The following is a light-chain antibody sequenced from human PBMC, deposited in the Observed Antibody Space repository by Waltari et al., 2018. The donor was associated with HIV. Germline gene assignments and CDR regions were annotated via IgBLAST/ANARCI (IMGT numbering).Light chain of an antibody. CDR1: QSVSSNY. CDR3: QQDGTSPPT. Sequence: EIVLTQSPGTLSLAPGKSATLSCRASQSVSSNYLAWYQQKPGQAPRLVIYGSSSRATGIPARFSGSGSGTDFTLTISRLGPEDFAVYYCQQDGTSPPTFGQATKVEVK. J-gene: IGKJ1*01. CDR2: GSS. V-gene: IGKV3-20*01.